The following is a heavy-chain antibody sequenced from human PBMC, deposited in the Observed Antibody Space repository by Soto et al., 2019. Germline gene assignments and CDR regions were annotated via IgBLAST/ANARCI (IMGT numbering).Heavy chain of an antibody. V-gene: IGHV3-11*06. CDR2: SSDSGTFT. Sequence: LRLSCAASGFTFSDYYMSWIRQAPGKGLEWLSYSSDSGTFTRYADSVKGRFSISRDNAKNSLYLQINSLRGEDTAIYYCARSGDNYNLLDYWGQGTPVTVSS. CDR1: GFTFSDYY. D-gene: IGHD1-1*01. J-gene: IGHJ4*02. CDR3: ARSGDNYNLLDY.